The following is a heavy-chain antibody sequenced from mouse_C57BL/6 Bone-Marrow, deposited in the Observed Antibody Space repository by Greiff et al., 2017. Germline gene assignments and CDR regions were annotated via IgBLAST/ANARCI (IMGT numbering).Heavy chain of an antibody. CDR2: ISNGGGST. CDR1: GFTFSDYY. J-gene: IGHJ3*01. Sequence: EVKVVESGGGLVQPGGSLKLSCAASGFTFSDYYMYWVRQTPEKRLEWVAYISNGGGSTYYPDTVKGRFTISRDNAKNTLYLQMSRLKSEDTAMYYCARQGDYDPFAYWGQGTLVTVSA. CDR3: ARQGDYDPFAY. V-gene: IGHV5-12*01. D-gene: IGHD2-4*01.